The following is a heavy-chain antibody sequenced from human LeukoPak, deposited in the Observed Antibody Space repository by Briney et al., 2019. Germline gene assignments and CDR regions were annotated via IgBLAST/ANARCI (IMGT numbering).Heavy chain of an antibody. J-gene: IGHJ3*02. Sequence: GASVKVSCKASGYTFTSHYMHWVRQAPGQGLEWMGVINPSGGSTSYAQKFQGRVTMTRDTSTSTVYMELSSLRSEDTAVYYCARVTPVVPAAIGMSSPPSLSHDAFDIWGQGTMVTVSS. CDR1: GYTFTSHY. V-gene: IGHV1-46*01. CDR3: ARVTPVVPAAIGMSSPPSLSHDAFDI. CDR2: INPSGGST. D-gene: IGHD2-2*02.